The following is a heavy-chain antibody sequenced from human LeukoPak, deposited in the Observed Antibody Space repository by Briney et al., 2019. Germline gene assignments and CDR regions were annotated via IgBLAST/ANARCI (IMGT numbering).Heavy chain of an antibody. Sequence: GESLKISCKGSGYSFTSYWIGWVRQIPGKGLEWMGIIYPGDSDTRYSPSFQGQVTISADKSISTAYLQWSSLKASDTAMYYCARTYYYDSSGYYSREYYFDYWGQGTLVTVSS. CDR2: IYPGDSDT. CDR3: ARTYYYDSSGYYSREYYFDY. J-gene: IGHJ4*02. V-gene: IGHV5-51*01. CDR1: GYSFTSYW. D-gene: IGHD3-22*01.